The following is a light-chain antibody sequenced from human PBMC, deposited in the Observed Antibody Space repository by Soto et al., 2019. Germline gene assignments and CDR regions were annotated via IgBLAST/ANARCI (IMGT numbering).Light chain of an antibody. CDR3: SSYTTSSTLCV. CDR2: EVS. CDR1: SRDVGAYNY. J-gene: IGLJ1*01. V-gene: IGLV2-14*01. Sequence: QSALTQPASVSGPPGQSITISCTGTSRDVGAYNYVSWYQQHPGKAPRLMIYEVSNRPSGVSNRFSGSKSGNTASLTISGLQAEDEADYYCSSYTTSSTLCVFGTGTKVTVL.